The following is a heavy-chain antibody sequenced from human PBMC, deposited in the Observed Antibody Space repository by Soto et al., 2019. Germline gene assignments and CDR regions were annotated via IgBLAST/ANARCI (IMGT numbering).Heavy chain of an antibody. CDR1: GFSLSNARMG. CDR2: IFSNDEK. CDR3: ARIRGYSGYVPMDY. J-gene: IGHJ4*02. D-gene: IGHD5-12*01. Sequence: SGPTLVNPTETLTLTCTVSGFSLSNARMGVSWIRQPPGKALEWLAHIFSNDEKSYSTSLKSRLTISKDTSKSQVVLTMTNMDPVDTATYYCARIRGYSGYVPMDYWGQGTLVTVSS. V-gene: IGHV2-26*01.